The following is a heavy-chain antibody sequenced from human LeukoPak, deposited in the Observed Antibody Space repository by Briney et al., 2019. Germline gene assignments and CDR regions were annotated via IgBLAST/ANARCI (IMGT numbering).Heavy chain of an antibody. CDR1: GYTFTSYG. V-gene: IGHV1-18*01. CDR3: AALYGGTPYDADY. CDR2: INAYNGNT. J-gene: IGHJ4*02. Sequence: ASVKVSRKASGYTFTSYGTSWVRQAPGQGLEGMGWINAYNGNTHYPQRLQGGATNTTDTPTSTAYMELRSLRSDETAVYYCAALYGGTPYDADYWGQGTLATVSS. D-gene: IGHD4-23*01.